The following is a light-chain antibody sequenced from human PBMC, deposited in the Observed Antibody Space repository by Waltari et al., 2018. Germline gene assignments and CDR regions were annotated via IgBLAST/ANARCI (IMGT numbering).Light chain of an antibody. CDR2: GAS. CDR1: PIMTGSW. CDR3: QQYDGSVVT. Sequence: CMARPIMTGSWLTWDRQKPGQAPRRLIYGASTRAPGIPDRFSGGGSGADFTLTISRLEPEDSAVYYCQQYDGSVVTFGGGTKVEIK. J-gene: IGKJ4*01. V-gene: IGKV3-20*01.